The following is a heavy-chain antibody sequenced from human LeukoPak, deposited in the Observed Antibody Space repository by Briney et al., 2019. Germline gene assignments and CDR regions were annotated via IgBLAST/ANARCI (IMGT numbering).Heavy chain of an antibody. Sequence: ASVKVSCKASGYTFTGYYMHWVRQAPGQGLEWMGWINPNSGGTNYAQKFQGRVTMTRDTSISTAYMELSRLRSDDTAVYYCARAKTLELRSGDAFDIWGQGTMVTVSS. CDR2: INPNSGGT. D-gene: IGHD1-7*01. J-gene: IGHJ3*02. CDR1: GYTFTGYY. V-gene: IGHV1-2*02. CDR3: ARAKTLELRSGDAFDI.